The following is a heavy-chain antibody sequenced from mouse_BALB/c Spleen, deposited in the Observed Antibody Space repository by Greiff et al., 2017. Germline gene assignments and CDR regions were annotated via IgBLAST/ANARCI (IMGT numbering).Heavy chain of an antibody. J-gene: IGHJ3*01. V-gene: IGHV1S81*02. CDR1: GYTFTSYY. CDR2: INPSNGGT. D-gene: IGHD2-3*01. Sequence: QVQLQQPGAELVKPGASVKLSCKASGYTFTSYYMYWVKQRPGQGLEWIGGINPSNGGTNFNEKFKSKATLTVDKSSSTAYMQLSSLTSEDSAVYYCTRGGYFPWFAYWGQGTLVTVSA. CDR3: TRGGYFPWFAY.